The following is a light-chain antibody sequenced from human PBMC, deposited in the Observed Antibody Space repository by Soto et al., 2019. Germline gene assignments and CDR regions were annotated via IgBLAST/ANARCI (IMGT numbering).Light chain of an antibody. CDR3: QQLNSDPPIT. Sequence: IQLTQSPSSLSASVGDRVNITCRACQGISTYLAWYQQKPGRAPKLLIYTASTLQSGVPSRFGGRGSGADFTPTISSLQPEDFATYYCQQLNSDPPITFGQGTRLEI. J-gene: IGKJ5*01. V-gene: IGKV1-9*01. CDR1: QGISTY. CDR2: TAS.